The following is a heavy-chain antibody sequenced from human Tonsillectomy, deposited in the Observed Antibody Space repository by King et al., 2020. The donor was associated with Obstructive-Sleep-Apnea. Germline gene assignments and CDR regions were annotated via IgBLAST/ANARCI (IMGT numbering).Heavy chain of an antibody. CDR1: GGSISSYY. Sequence: VQLQEAGPGLVKPSETLSRTCTVSGGSISSYYCSWIRPPPGKGLEWVGYFYYSGSTNYNPSLKSRVTISVETSKNQFSLKLSAVTAADTAVYYCARDSGSYGNYYFDYWGQGTLVTVSS. J-gene: IGHJ4*02. V-gene: IGHV4-59*01. CDR3: ARDSGSYGNYYFDY. CDR2: FYYSGST. D-gene: IGHD1-26*01.